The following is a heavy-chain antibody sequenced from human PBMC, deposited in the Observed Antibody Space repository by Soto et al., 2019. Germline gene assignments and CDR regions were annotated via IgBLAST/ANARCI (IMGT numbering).Heavy chain of an antibody. Sequence: EVQLVESGGGLVQPGGSLRLSCAASGFTVSSNYMSWVRQAPGKGLEWVSVIYSGGSTYYADSVKGRFTISRHNSKNTLYFQMNSLRAEDTAVYYCVGYCSGGSCYRFDYWGQGTLVTVSS. CDR3: VGYCSGGSCYRFDY. V-gene: IGHV3-53*04. D-gene: IGHD2-15*01. CDR2: IYSGGST. J-gene: IGHJ4*02. CDR1: GFTVSSNY.